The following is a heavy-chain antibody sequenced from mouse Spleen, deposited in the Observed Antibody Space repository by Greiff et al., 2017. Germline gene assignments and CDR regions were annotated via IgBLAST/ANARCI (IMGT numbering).Heavy chain of an antibody. Sequence: EVKLVESGGGLVKPGGSLKLSCAASGFTFSDYYMYWVRQTPEKRLEWVATISDGGSYTYYPDSVKGRFTISRDNAKNNLYLQMSSLKSEDTAMYYCARDLTFDYWGQGTTLTVSS. D-gene: IGHD4-1*01. V-gene: IGHV5-4*02. J-gene: IGHJ2*01. CDR3: ARDLTFDY. CDR2: ISDGGSYT. CDR1: GFTFSDYY.